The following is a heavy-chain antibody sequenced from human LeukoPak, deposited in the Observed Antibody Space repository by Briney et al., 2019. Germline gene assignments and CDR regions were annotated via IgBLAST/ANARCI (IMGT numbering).Heavy chain of an antibody. J-gene: IGHJ3*02. CDR1: GFTVSSNY. CDR3: ARMREEMATRVIGAFDI. D-gene: IGHD5-24*01. V-gene: IGHV3-53*01. Sequence: GGSLRLSCAASGFTVSSNYMSWVRQAPGKGLEWVSVIYSGGSTYYADSVKGRFTISRDNSKNTLYLQMNSLRAEDTAVYYCARMREEMATRVIGAFDIWGQGTMVTVSS. CDR2: IYSGGST.